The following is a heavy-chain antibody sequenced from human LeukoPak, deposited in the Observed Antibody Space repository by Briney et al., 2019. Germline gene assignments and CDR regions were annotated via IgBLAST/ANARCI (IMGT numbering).Heavy chain of an antibody. CDR1: GFTFSNYG. J-gene: IGHJ4*02. D-gene: IGHD6-19*01. V-gene: IGHV3-33*01. CDR2: IWSDGSYK. Sequence: GRSLRLSCAASGFTFSNYGMHWVRQATGKGLEGVAVIWSDGSYKYYADSVKGRFTISRDNSKNTLYLQMNSLRAEDTAMYYCARDRAASSDWLDYYFDYWGQGTLVTVSS. CDR3: ARDRAASSDWLDYYFDY.